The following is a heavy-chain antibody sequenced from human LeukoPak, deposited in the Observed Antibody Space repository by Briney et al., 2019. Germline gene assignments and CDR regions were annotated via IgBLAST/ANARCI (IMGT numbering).Heavy chain of an antibody. D-gene: IGHD1-1*01. CDR2: IKSDGNAT. Sequence: GSLRLSFEASGFTFSSNLMHGSRQAQGTGVVWGSSIKSDGNATNYADSVKGRFTISRDNAKNTLYLQKNSLRGEDTAVYYCVRKFANGDWGQGTLVTVSS. CDR3: VRKFANGD. CDR1: GFTFSSNL. V-gene: IGHV3-74*01. J-gene: IGHJ4*02.